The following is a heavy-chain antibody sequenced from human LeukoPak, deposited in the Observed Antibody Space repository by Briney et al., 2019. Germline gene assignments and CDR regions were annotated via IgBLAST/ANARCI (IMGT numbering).Heavy chain of an antibody. J-gene: IGHJ4*02. CDR3: ARHWGVGSRYFDF. Sequence: TGGSLRLSCAASGFTFDDYGMSWVRQAPGKGLEWVSEINWNGGSTGYTDSVKGRFTISRDNAKNSLYLQMNSLRAEDTAFYYCARHWGVGSRYFDFWGQGTLVTVSS. D-gene: IGHD1-26*01. CDR2: INWNGGST. CDR1: GFTFDDYG. V-gene: IGHV3-20*04.